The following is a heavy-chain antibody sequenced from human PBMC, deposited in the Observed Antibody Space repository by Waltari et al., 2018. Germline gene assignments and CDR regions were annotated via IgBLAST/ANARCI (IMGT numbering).Heavy chain of an antibody. J-gene: IGHJ4*02. CDR2: IYYSGST. Sequence: QVQLQESGPGLVKPSETLSLTCTVSGGSISSHYWSWIRQPPGKGLEWIGYIYYSGSTNYNPSLKSRVTISVDTSKNQFSLKLSSVTAADTAGYYCARDSVGGPFDYWGQGTLVTVSS. V-gene: IGHV4-59*11. D-gene: IGHD2-15*01. CDR3: ARDSVGGPFDY. CDR1: GGSISSHY.